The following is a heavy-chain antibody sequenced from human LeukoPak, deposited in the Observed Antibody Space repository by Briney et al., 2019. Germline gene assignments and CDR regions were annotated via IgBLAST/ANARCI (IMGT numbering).Heavy chain of an antibody. Sequence: GGSLRLSCAASGFTFSSYSMNWVRQAPGKGLEWVSGISWNSGSIGYADSVKGRFTISRDNAKNTLYLQMNSLRAEDTAVYYCARKPAPADWGQGTLVTVSS. CDR1: GFTFSSYS. V-gene: IGHV3-9*01. CDR3: ARKPAPAD. D-gene: IGHD6-25*01. CDR2: ISWNSGSI. J-gene: IGHJ4*02.